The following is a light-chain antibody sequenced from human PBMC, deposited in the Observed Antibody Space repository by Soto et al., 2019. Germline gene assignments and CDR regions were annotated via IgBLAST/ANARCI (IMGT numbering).Light chain of an antibody. Sequence: EIVTTQSPATLSLSPGERATLSCRASQSVSNKLAWYQQRPGKAPRLLIYGASTRATGVPARLSGSGSGTDFTLTIRSLEPEDFAVSYCQQYRSWPSFGQGTRLEI. CDR1: QSVSNK. CDR3: QQYRSWPS. CDR2: GAS. V-gene: IGKV3-15*01. J-gene: IGKJ5*01.